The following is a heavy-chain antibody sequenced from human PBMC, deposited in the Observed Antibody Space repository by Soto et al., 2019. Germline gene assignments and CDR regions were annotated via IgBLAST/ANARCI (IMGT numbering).Heavy chain of an antibody. CDR3: ASAYEGDYFDS. Sequence: QVQLVESGGGVVQPGRSLRLSCAASGFTFSSYAMHWVRQAPGKGLEWVAVISYDGSNKYYADSVKGRFTISRDNSKNTLYLQMNSLRAEDTAVYYCASAYEGDYFDSWGQGTLVTVSS. D-gene: IGHD3-16*01. CDR1: GFTFSSYA. CDR2: ISYDGSNK. J-gene: IGHJ4*02. V-gene: IGHV3-30-3*01.